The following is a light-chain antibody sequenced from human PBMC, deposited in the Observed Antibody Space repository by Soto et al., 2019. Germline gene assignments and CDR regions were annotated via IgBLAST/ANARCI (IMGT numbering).Light chain of an antibody. Sequence: DIPMTQSPSTLSASVGDTVTITCRASQSVSTWLAWYQQTPGKAPKLLMYDASTLESGAPARFSGSGSGTEFTHTISSLQPEDFATYHCQEYKTWTFGQGTKVDIK. J-gene: IGKJ1*01. CDR3: QEYKTWT. V-gene: IGKV1-5*01. CDR2: DAS. CDR1: QSVSTW.